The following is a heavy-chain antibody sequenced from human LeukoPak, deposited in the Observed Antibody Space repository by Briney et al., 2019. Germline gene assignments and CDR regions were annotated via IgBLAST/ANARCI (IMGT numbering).Heavy chain of an antibody. J-gene: IGHJ4*02. Sequence: ASVKVSCKASGYTFTGYYMHWVRQAPGQGLEWMGWINPSSGGTNYAQKFQGRVTMTRDTSISTAYMELSRLRSDDTAVYYCARFGSIAVGDFDYWGQGTLVTVSS. V-gene: IGHV1-2*02. CDR3: ARFGSIAVGDFDY. D-gene: IGHD6-19*01. CDR1: GYTFTGYY. CDR2: INPSSGGT.